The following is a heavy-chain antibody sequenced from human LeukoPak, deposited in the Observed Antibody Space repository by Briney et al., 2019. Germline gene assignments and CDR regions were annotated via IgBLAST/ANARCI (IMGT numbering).Heavy chain of an antibody. J-gene: IGHJ4*02. V-gene: IGHV3-23*01. CDR2: ISGSGGST. CDR1: GFTFSSYA. CDR3: ARVPRSGSYYGWFDY. Sequence: GGSLRLSCTASGFTFSSYAMSWVRQALGKGLKWVSAISGSGGSTYYADSVKGRFTISRDNSKNTLYMQMNSLRDEDTAVYYCARVPRSGSYYGWFDYWGQGTLVTVSS. D-gene: IGHD1-26*01.